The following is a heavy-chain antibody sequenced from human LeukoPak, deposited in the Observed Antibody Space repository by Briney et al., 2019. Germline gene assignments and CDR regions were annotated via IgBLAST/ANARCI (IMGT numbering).Heavy chain of an antibody. V-gene: IGHV3-11*04. D-gene: IGHD5-18*01. CDR1: GGSISSYY. CDR2: ISGSGGST. Sequence: LSLTFTVSGGSISSYYWSWIRQPPGKGLEWVSAISGSGGSTYYADSVKGRFTISRDNAKNSLYLQMNSLRAEDTAVYYRASGGGGYSSTLYYYYGMDVWGQGTTVTVSS. J-gene: IGHJ6*02. CDR3: ASGGGGYSSTLYYYYGMDV.